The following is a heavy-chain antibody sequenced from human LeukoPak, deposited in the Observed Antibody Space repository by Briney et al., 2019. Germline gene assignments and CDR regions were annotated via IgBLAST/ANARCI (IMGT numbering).Heavy chain of an antibody. V-gene: IGHV5-10-1*01. CDR3: ARLIESTSGYYYYGMDV. J-gene: IGHJ6*04. D-gene: IGHD3-16*02. CDR1: GYSFTSYW. CDR2: IDPSDSYT. Sequence: GESLRISCKGSGYSFTSYWISWVRQMPGKGLGWMGRIDPSDSYTNYSPSFQGHVTISADKSISTAYLQWSSLKASDTAMYYCARLIESTSGYYYYGMDVWGKGTTVTVSS.